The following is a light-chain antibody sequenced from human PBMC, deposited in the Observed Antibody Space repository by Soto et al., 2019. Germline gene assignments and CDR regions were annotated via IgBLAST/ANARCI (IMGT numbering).Light chain of an antibody. CDR3: QKYKTAPLT. CDR1: QGIAPY. V-gene: IGKV1-27*01. J-gene: IGKJ4*01. CDR2: ATS. Sequence: DLQMTQSPSSLSAFVGDRVTITCRARQGIAPYLAWFQQKPGKVPKLLIYATSTLHSGGPSRFSGSGSGTDFTLTISSLQPEDVATYYCQKYKTAPLTLGGGT.